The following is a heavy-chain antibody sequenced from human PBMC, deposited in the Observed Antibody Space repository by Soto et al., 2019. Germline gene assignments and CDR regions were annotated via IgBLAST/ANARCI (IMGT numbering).Heavy chain of an antibody. CDR2: IIPSGGTA. J-gene: IGHJ5*02. CDR3: ARDLGDYDFWSGYYSSSWLDP. CDR1: GGTFSSYA. D-gene: IGHD3-3*01. Sequence: SVKVSCKASGGTFSSYAISWVRQAPGEGLEWMGGIIPSGGTASYAQKFQGRVTMTRDTSTSTAYMELSSLRSEDTAVYYCARDLGDYDFWSGYYSSSWLDPWGQGTLVTVSS. V-gene: IGHV1-69*05.